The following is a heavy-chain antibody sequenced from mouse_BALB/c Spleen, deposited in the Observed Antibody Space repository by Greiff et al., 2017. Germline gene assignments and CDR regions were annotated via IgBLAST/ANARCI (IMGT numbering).Heavy chain of an antibody. CDR3: ARETDYGSSFAY. CDR2: IWGGGST. D-gene: IGHD1-1*01. Sequence: VQRVESGPGLVAPSQSLSITCTVSGFSLSRYSVHWVRQPPGKGLEWLGMIWGGGSTDYNSALKSRLSISKDNSKSQVFLKMNSLQTDDTAMYYCARETDYGSSFAYWGQGTLVTVSA. CDR1: GFSLSRYS. V-gene: IGHV2-6-4*01. J-gene: IGHJ3*01.